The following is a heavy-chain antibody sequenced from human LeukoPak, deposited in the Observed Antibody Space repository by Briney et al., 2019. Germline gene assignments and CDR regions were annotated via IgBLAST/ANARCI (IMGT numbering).Heavy chain of an antibody. CDR1: GYTFTSYY. V-gene: IGHV1-46*01. Sequence: ASVKVSCKASGYTFTSYYMHWVRQAPGQGLEWMGIINPSGGSTSYAQKFQGRVTMTRDTSTSTVYMELSSLRSEDTAVYYCARAYYYDSSGYYPVFDPWGQGTLVTVSS. D-gene: IGHD3-22*01. CDR3: ARAYYYDSSGYYPVFDP. CDR2: INPSGGST. J-gene: IGHJ5*02.